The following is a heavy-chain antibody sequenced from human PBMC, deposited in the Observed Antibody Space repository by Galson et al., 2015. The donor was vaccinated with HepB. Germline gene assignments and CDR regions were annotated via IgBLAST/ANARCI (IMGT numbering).Heavy chain of an antibody. V-gene: IGHV3-11*06. CDR1: GFTFSDYY. D-gene: IGHD2-2*01. Sequence: SLRLSCAASGFTFSDYYMSWIRQAPGKGLEWVSYISSSSSYTNYADSVKGRFTISRDNAKNSLYLQMNSLRAEDTAVYYCARDNRCGPGRGTSCNDAFDIWGQGTMVTVSS. J-gene: IGHJ3*02. CDR3: ARDNRCGPGRGTSCNDAFDI. CDR2: ISSSSSYT.